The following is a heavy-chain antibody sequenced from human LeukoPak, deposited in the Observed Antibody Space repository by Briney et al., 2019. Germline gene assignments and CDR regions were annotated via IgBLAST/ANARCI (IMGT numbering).Heavy chain of an antibody. V-gene: IGHV1-69*04. J-gene: IGHJ4*02. D-gene: IGHD4-17*01. CDR3: ARGGYGDRIDY. CDR2: IIPILGIA. CDR1: GGTFSSYA. Sequence: ASVKVSCKASGGTFSSYAISWVRQAPGQGLEWMGRIIPILGIANYAQKFQGRVTITADKSTSTAYMELSSLGSEDTAVYYCARGGYGDRIDYWGQGTLVSVSS.